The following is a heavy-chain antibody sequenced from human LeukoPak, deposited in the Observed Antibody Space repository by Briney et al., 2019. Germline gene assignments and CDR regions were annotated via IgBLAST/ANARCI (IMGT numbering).Heavy chain of an antibody. J-gene: IGHJ6*02. D-gene: IGHD5-18*01. CDR2: IIPIFGTA. CDR3: AREAMDRYYYYGMDV. CDR1: GGTFSSYA. Sequence: GASVKVSCKASGGTFSSYAISWVRQAPGQGLEWMGGIIPIFGTANHAQKFQGRVTITADESTSTAYMELSSLRSEDTAVYYCAREAMDRYYYYGMDVWGQGTTVTVSS. V-gene: IGHV1-69*01.